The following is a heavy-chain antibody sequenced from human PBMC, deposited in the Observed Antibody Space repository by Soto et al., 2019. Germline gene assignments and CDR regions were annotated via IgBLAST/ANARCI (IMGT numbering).Heavy chain of an antibody. D-gene: IGHD1-26*01. J-gene: IGHJ4*02. Sequence: GGSLRLSCGASGFSFRDYWMTWVRQAPGKGLEWVANMNQAGSEKNYVDSVEGRFIISRDNAQNSLYLQTDSLRAEDTAVYYCARQHSGSYYFDYWGLGTLVTVSS. V-gene: IGHV3-7*05. CDR3: ARQHSGSYYFDY. CDR2: MNQAGSEK. CDR1: GFSFRDYW.